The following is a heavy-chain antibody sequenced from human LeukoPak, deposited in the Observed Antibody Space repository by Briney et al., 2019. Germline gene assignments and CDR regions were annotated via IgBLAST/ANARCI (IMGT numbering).Heavy chain of an antibody. V-gene: IGHV3-48*03. CDR3: AKEQWTTKTFDY. CDR2: ISSSGSTI. D-gene: IGHD1-26*01. Sequence: GGSLRLSCAASGFAFSSYEMNWVRQAPGKGLEWVSYISSSGSTIYYADSVKGRFTISRDNSKNSLYLQMNSLRTEDTALYYCAKEQWTTKTFDYWGQGTLVTVSS. J-gene: IGHJ4*02. CDR1: GFAFSSYE.